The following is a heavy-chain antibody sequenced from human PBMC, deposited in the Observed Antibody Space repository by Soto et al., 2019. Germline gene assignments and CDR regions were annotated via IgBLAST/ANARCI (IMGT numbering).Heavy chain of an antibody. V-gene: IGHV4-39*01. CDR3: AKLVRDDVRRSDLDH. Sequence: SETLSLTCTVSGDSITASYSNWAWIRQPPGKGLEWIGTFYYSGTTSQNPPLRSRITISGYTSRNQFSLNLRSVTAADSGVYDCAKLVRDDVRRSDLDHWGQGTLVTVSS. D-gene: IGHD3-10*02. J-gene: IGHJ4*02. CDR1: GDSITASYSN. CDR2: FYYSGTT.